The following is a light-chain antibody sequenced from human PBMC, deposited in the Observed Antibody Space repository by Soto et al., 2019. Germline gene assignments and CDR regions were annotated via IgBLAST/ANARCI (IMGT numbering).Light chain of an antibody. CDR3: KSYAGSNAYV. V-gene: IGLV2-8*01. CDR1: KNDIGVYDF. CDR2: EVV. Sequence: QTALTQPPSASGPPGQSATISCSGTKNDIGVYDFVSWYQQHPGKAPRMIIYEVVQRPSGVPARFSGSKSGNTASLTVSGLQAAHEADDFCKSYAGSNAYVFGSGTNVTVL. J-gene: IGLJ1*01.